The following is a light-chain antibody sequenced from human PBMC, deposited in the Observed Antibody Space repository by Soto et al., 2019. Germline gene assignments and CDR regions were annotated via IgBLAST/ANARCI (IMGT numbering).Light chain of an antibody. V-gene: IGLV2-23*01. CDR3: CSYSTSGTFV. Sequence: QSALTQPASVSGSPGQSITISCTGTSSDIGSYNLVSWYQHHPGKAPKLMIYEGSKRPSGVSNRFSGSKSGNTASLTISGLQAEDEADYYCCSYSTSGTFVFGSGT. J-gene: IGLJ1*01. CDR1: SSDIGSYNL. CDR2: EGS.